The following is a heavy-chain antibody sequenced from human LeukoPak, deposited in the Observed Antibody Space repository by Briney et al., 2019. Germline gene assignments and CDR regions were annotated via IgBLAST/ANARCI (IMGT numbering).Heavy chain of an antibody. CDR2: IFPSGGEI. CDR1: GFTFSTFA. V-gene: IGHV3-23*01. Sequence: WGSLRLSCAASGFTFSTFAMIWVRQPPGKGLEWVSSIFPSGGEIHYADSVRGRFTISRDNSKSTLSLQMNSLRAEDTAIYYCATYRQVLLPFESWGQGTLVTVSS. CDR3: ATYRQVLLPFES. D-gene: IGHD2-8*02. J-gene: IGHJ4*02.